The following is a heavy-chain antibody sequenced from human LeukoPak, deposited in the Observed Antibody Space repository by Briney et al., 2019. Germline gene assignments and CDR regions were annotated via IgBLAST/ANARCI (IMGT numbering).Heavy chain of an antibody. CDR3: ARAPPDLNGYILYY. V-gene: IGHV1-69*04. Sequence: SVKVSCKASGGTFTNLAINWVRQAPGQGLEWMGRIIPTTGLASYAQKFQGRVTITADKSTSTAYMELSSLRSEDTAVYYCARAPPDLNGYILYYWGQGRLVTVSS. CDR1: GGTFTNLA. CDR2: IIPTTGLA. J-gene: IGHJ4*02. D-gene: IGHD5-24*01.